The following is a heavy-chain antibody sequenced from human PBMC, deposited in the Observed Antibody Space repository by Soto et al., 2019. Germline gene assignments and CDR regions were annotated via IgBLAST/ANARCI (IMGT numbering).Heavy chain of an antibody. J-gene: IGHJ2*01. D-gene: IGHD4-4*01. V-gene: IGHV3-23*04. CDR2: VSGAGDYT. Sequence: VELVESGGGLVHPGESLRLSCATSGLTFSSHAMSWVRQAPGRGLEWVSTVSGAGDYTYYADSVKGRFTISRNYSKSTTDLQMSNLRAEDSAVYYCARKSTVNPTRPYWYFDLWGRGSLVAVSS. CDR1: GLTFSSHA. CDR3: ARKSTVNPTRPYWYFDL.